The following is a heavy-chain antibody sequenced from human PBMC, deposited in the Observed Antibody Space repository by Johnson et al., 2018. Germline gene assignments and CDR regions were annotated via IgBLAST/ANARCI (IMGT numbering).Heavy chain of an antibody. CDR1: GGSISSYY. CDR2: IYYSGST. J-gene: IGHJ6*02. D-gene: IGHD3-22*01. V-gene: IGHV4-59*01. CDR3: ARAAGYYHYYYYYGMDV. Sequence: QVQLQESGPGLVKPSETLSLTCTVSGGSISSYYWSWIRQPPGKGLEWIGYIYYSGSTNYNPSLKSRVTIPVDTSKNQFSLNLSSVTAADTAVYYCARAAGYYHYYYYYGMDVWGQGTTVTVSS.